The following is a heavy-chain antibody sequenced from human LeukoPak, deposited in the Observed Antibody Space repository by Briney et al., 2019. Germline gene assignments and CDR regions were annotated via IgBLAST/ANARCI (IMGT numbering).Heavy chain of an antibody. D-gene: IGHD6-19*01. V-gene: IGHV1-69*01. CDR1: GGTFSSYA. J-gene: IGHJ4*02. CDR3: ARVGYSSGCLKG. Sequence: ASVKVSCKASGGTFSSYAISWVRQAPGQGLEWMGGITPIFGTANYAQKFQGRVTITADESTSTAYMELSSLRSEDTAVYYCARVGYSSGCLKGWGQGTLVTVSS. CDR2: ITPIFGTA.